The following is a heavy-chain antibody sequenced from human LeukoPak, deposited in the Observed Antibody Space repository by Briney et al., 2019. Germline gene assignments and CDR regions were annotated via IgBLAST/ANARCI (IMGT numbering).Heavy chain of an antibody. V-gene: IGHV1-8*01. D-gene: IGHD3-10*01. CDR2: MNPNSGNT. CDR3: ARGRYKVRGVPGDY. Sequence: GASVKVSCKASGYTFTGYDINWVRQATGQGLEWMGWMNPNSGNTGYAQKFQGRVTMTRNTSISTAYMELSSLRSEDTAVYYCARGRYKVRGVPGDYWGQGTLVTVSS. CDR1: GYTFTGYD. J-gene: IGHJ4*02.